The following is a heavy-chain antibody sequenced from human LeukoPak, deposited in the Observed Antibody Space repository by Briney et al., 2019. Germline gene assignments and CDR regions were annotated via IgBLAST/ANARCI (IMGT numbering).Heavy chain of an antibody. CDR2: IYHSGST. CDR3: ARGNGSGYYPGIIDY. J-gene: IGHJ4*02. CDR1: GGSISSGGYS. V-gene: IGHV4-30-2*01. D-gene: IGHD3-22*01. Sequence: SQILSLTCAVSGGSISSGGYSWSWIRQPPGKGLEWIGYIYHSGSTYYNPSLKSRVTISVDRSKNQFSLKLSSVTAADTAVYYCARGNGSGYYPGIIDYWGQGTLVTVSS.